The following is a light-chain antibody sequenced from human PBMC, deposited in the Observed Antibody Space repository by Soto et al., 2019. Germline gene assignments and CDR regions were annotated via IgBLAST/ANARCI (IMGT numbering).Light chain of an antibody. CDR3: QQYDNLPTWT. Sequence: DIQMTQSPSTLSGSVGDRVTITCRASQSISSWLAWYQQKPGKAPKLLIYDASSLESGVPSRFSGSGSGTEFTLTISSLQPEDIATYYCQQYDNLPTWTFGQGTRWIS. V-gene: IGKV1-5*01. CDR1: QSISSW. J-gene: IGKJ1*01. CDR2: DAS.